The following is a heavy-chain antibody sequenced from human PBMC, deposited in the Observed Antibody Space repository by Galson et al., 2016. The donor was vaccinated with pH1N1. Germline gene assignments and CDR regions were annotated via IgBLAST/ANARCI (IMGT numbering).Heavy chain of an antibody. D-gene: IGHD3-22*01. CDR2: IKHDGSEK. V-gene: IGHV3-7*01. CDR1: GFTFSGYW. CDR3: ARVGDYYESEGYYSCYFDY. Sequence: SLRLSCAASGFTFSGYWMTWVRQAPGKGLEWVANIKHDGSEKYYVDSVKGRFTVARDNVKKSVYLQMNSLRAEDTAVYYCARVGDYYESEGYYSCYFDYWGQGTLVTVSS. J-gene: IGHJ4*02.